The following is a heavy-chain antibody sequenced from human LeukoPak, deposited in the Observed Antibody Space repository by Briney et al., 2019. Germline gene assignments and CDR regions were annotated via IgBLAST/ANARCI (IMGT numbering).Heavy chain of an antibody. CDR2: INPSGGST. CDR3: ARPGATSDAFDI. Sequence: ASVKVSCKASGYSFSSYYMHWVRQAPGQGLEWMGIINPSGGSTDYAQKFQGRVTMTRDTSTSTVYMELSSLRSEDTAVYYCARPGATSDAFDIWGQGTTVTVSS. D-gene: IGHD1-26*01. CDR1: GYSFSSYY. J-gene: IGHJ3*02. V-gene: IGHV1-46*01.